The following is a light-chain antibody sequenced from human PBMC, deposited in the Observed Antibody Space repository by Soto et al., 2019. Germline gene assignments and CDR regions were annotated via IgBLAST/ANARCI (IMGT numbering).Light chain of an antibody. CDR3: QHYDSSPPYT. Sequence: IVLTQSPVTLSLSPGERATLSCRASRSFASSYLGWYQQKPGQAPRLLIYAASTRATGIPDRFSGSGSATDFTLTIIRLEPEDSAVYYCQHYDSSPPYTFGQGTKLEIK. J-gene: IGKJ2*01. CDR2: AAS. V-gene: IGKV3-20*01. CDR1: RSFASSY.